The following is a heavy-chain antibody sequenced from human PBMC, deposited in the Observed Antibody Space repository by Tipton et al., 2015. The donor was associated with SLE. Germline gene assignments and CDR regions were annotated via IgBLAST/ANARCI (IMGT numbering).Heavy chain of an antibody. Sequence: TLSLTCNVSGDSISTYYWSWIRQPPGKGLEWIGYTYYSGRTNYNPSLKSRITISVDTSKNQFSLKLSSVTAADTAVYYCARDTGDFWSGDYTGRYFDYWGQGTLVTVSS. D-gene: IGHD3-3*01. CDR2: TYYSGRT. V-gene: IGHV4-59*01. J-gene: IGHJ4*02. CDR3: ARDTGDFWSGDYTGRYFDY. CDR1: GDSISTYY.